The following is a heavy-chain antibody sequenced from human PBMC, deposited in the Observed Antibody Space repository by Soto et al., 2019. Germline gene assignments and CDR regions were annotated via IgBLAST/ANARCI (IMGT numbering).Heavy chain of an antibody. D-gene: IGHD2-2*02. CDR3: ARGYCSSTGCYTGWFDP. Sequence: QVQLVQSGAEVKKPGASVKVSCKASGYTFTGYYMHWVRQAPGQGLEWMGWINPNSGGTNYAQKLQGRVTMTRDTSISTAYMELSRLRSDDTAVYYCARGYCSSTGCYTGWFDPWGQGTLVTVSS. J-gene: IGHJ5*02. V-gene: IGHV1-2*02. CDR2: INPNSGGT. CDR1: GYTFTGYY.